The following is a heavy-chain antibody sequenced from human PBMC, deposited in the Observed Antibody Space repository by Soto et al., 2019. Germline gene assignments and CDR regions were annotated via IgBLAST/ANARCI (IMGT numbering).Heavy chain of an antibody. CDR2: ISYDGSNK. V-gene: IGHV3-30-3*01. Sequence: PGESLKISCAASGFTFSSYAMHWVRQAPGKGLEWVAVISYDGSNKYYADSVKGRFTISRDNSKNTLYLQMNSLRAEDTAVYYCARGGYGSGDPYRGIQYYYYYYGMDVWGQGTTVTVSS. CDR1: GFTFSSYA. D-gene: IGHD3-10*01. CDR3: ARGGYGSGDPYRGIQYYYYYYGMDV. J-gene: IGHJ6*02.